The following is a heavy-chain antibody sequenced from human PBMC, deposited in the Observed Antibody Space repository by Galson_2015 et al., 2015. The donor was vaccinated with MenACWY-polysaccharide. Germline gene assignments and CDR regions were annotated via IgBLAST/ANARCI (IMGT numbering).Heavy chain of an antibody. Sequence: TLSLTCAVSGASISSGSHYWSWFRQYPGKNLEWIAYMHYNGRSNYNPSLRSRITISLDVSQNQFSLDLSAMTAADTAVYFCAGIPATETSFGWFDPW. V-gene: IGHV4-31*11. CDR1: GASISSGSHY. D-gene: IGHD4-17*01. CDR2: MHYNGRS. CDR3: AGIPATETSFGWFDP. J-gene: IGHJ5*02.